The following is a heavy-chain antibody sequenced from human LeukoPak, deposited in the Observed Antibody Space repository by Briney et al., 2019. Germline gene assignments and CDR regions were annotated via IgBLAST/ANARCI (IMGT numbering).Heavy chain of an antibody. V-gene: IGHV3-66*01. CDR3: ARDRYCSGGSCSPYYFDY. CDR2: IYSGGST. J-gene: IGHJ4*02. D-gene: IGHD2-15*01. Sequence: GGSLRLSCAASGFTVSSNYMSWVRQAPGKGLEWVSVIYSGGSTYYADSVKGRFTTSRDNSKNTLYLQMNSLRAEDTAVYYCARDRYCSGGSCSPYYFDYWGQGTLVTVSS. CDR1: GFTVSSNY.